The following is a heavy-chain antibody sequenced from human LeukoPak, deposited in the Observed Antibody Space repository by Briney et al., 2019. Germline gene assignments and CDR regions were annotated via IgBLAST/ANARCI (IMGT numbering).Heavy chain of an antibody. CDR1: GFTFSRSA. V-gene: IGHV3-64*01. CDR3: ARVGSGGYYSSLDY. Sequence: GGSLRLSCAASGFTFSRSAMHWVRQAPGKGLEYVSAINSNGGSTYYANSVKGRFTISRDNSKNTLYLQMGSLRAEDMALYYCARVGSGGYYSSLDYWGQGTLVTVSS. J-gene: IGHJ4*02. D-gene: IGHD3-22*01. CDR2: INSNGGST.